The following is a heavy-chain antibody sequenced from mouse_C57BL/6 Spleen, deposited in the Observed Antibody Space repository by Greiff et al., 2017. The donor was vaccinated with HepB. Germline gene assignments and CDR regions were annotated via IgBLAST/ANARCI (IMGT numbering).Heavy chain of an antibody. J-gene: IGHJ4*01. CDR1: GYAFTNYL. V-gene: IGHV1-54*01. CDR3: ARDAMDY. CDR2: INPGCGGT. Sequence: QVQLQQSGAELVRPGTSVKVSCKASGYAFTNYLLEWVKQRPGQGLEWIGVINPGCGGTNYNEKFKGKSTLTADNSSSTAYMQLSSLTSEDSAVYFCARDAMDYWGQGTSVTVSS.